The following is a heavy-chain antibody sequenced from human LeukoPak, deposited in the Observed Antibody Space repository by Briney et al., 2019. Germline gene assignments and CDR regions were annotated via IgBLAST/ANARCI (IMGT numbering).Heavy chain of an antibody. J-gene: IGHJ4*02. CDR2: ISPRDSDT. CDR1: GYVFTSFW. CDR3: ARLSERGIAARPGGPGY. D-gene: IGHD6-6*01. V-gene: IGHV5-51*01. Sequence: GESLKISCKTSGYVFTSFWIGWVRQMPGKGLEWMGIISPRDSDTRYRPSFQGRVTISADKSISTAYLQWDSLKASDTAMYYCARLSERGIAARPGGPGYWGQGTLVTVSS.